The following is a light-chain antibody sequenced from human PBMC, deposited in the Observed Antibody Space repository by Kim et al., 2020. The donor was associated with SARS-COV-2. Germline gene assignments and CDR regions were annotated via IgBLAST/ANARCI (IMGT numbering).Light chain of an antibody. Sequence: ASVGDRVTITCQATQVIRKFLNWYQQRPGKAPQLLIYDVSNLQTGVPSRFSGSGYGTEFTLTISSPQPEDFATYYCQQNDAFPITFGQGTRLEIK. CDR1: QVIRKF. J-gene: IGKJ5*01. CDR3: QQNDAFPIT. V-gene: IGKV1-33*01. CDR2: DVS.